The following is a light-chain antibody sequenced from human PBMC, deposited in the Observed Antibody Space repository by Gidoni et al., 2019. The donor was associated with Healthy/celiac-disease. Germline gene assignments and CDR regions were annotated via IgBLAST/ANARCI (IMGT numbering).Light chain of an antibody. V-gene: IGKV3-20*01. Sequence: EIVLTQSPGTLSLSPGERATLSCRASQSVSSSYLAWYQQKPGQAPRLLIYGASSRATGIPDRCSGSGSGTDCTLTISRLEPEDFAVYYWQQYGSSPWTFGQGTKVEIK. CDR3: QQYGSSPWT. CDR1: QSVSSSY. CDR2: GAS. J-gene: IGKJ1*01.